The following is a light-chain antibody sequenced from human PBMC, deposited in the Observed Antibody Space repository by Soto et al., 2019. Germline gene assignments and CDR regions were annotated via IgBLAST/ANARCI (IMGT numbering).Light chain of an antibody. CDR1: QSVYNN. V-gene: IGKV3-20*01. J-gene: IGKJ1*01. CDR3: QPYGSSPTT. Sequence: EIVMTQSPATLSVSPGERATLSWRASQSVYNNLAWYQQKPGQAPRLLIYGAYSRATGITDRFGGSGSGTDFTLTISRLEPEDFAVYFCQPYGSSPTTFGQGTQVEIK. CDR2: GAY.